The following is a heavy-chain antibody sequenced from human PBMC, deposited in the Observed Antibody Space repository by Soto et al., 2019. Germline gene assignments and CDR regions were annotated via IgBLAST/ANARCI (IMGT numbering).Heavy chain of an antibody. CDR2: ISSSSSYI. CDR3: ASSSHYDILTGYYNGQSDY. D-gene: IGHD3-9*01. CDR1: GFTFSSYS. V-gene: IGHV3-21*01. J-gene: IGHJ4*02. Sequence: GSLRLSCAASGFTFSSYSMDWVRQAPGKGLEWVSSISSSSSYIYYADSVKGRFTISRDNAKNSLYLQMNSLRAEDTAVYYCASSSHYDILTGYYNGQSDYWGQGTLVTVSS.